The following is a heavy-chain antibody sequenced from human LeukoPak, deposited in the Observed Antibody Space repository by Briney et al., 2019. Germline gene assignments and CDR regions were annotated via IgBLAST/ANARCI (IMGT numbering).Heavy chain of an antibody. CDR1: GFTFSSSW. CDR3: VREARESGGFDY. D-gene: IGHD5-24*01. Sequence: PGGSLRLSCAASGFTFSSSWMSWVRQAPGKGLEWVANIKQGGSERYYVDSVKGRFTISRDNAKNSLYLQMNSLRAEDTAVYYCVREARESGGFDYWGQGTLVTVSS. CDR2: IKQGGSER. J-gene: IGHJ4*02. V-gene: IGHV3-7*01.